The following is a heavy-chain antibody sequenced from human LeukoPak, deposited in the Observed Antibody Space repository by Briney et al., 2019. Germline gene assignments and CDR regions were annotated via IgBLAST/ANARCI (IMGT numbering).Heavy chain of an antibody. V-gene: IGHV5-51*01. Sequence: GESLKISCQGSGYIFTSYWIGWVRQMPGKGLEWMGIIYPGDSDTRYSPSFQGQVTISADKSISTAYLQWSSLKASDTAMYYCARGTGIVTQYFQHWGQGTLVTVSS. CDR2: IYPGDSDT. CDR3: ARGTGIVTQYFQH. D-gene: IGHD3-16*02. J-gene: IGHJ1*01. CDR1: GYIFTSYW.